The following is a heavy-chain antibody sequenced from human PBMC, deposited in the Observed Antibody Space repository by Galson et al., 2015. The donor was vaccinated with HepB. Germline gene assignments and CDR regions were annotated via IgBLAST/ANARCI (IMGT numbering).Heavy chain of an antibody. V-gene: IGHV1-18*01. D-gene: IGHD2-21*02. CDR1: GYTFTSYR. J-gene: IGHJ3*02. Sequence: SVKVSCKASGYTFTSYRISWVRQAPGQGLEWMGWISAYNGNTNYAQKLQGRVTMTTDTSTSTAYMELRSLRSDDTAVYYCASLGVVTATSDAFDIWGQGTMVTVSS. CDR2: ISAYNGNT. CDR3: ASLGVVTATSDAFDI.